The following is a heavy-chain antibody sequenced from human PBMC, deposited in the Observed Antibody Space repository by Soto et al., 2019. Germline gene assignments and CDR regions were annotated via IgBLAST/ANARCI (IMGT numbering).Heavy chain of an antibody. CDR3: ARDWLDLWCGESPPPIDY. CDR1: GFTFSSYA. V-gene: IGHV3-30-3*01. Sequence: GGSLRLSCAASGFTFSSYAMHWVRQAPGKGLEWVAVISYDGSNKYYADSVKGRFTISRDNSKNTLYLQMNSLRAEDTAVYYCARDWLDLWCGESPPPIDYWGQGTLVTVSS. J-gene: IGHJ4*02. CDR2: ISYDGSNK. D-gene: IGHD3-10*01.